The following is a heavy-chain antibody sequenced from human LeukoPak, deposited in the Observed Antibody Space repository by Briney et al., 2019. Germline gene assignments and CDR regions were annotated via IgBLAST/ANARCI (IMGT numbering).Heavy chain of an antibody. Sequence: GGSLRLSCAASGFTFSSNAMHWVRQAPGKGLEWVAFIRYDGSKTFYADSVKGRFSIYRDNSRRTLFLYMKNLKLEDTALYYCAKGRGDTSDPELGVWGRGTTVTTFS. V-gene: IGHV3-30*02. CDR3: AKGRGDTSDPELGV. CDR1: GFTFSSNA. D-gene: IGHD1-26*01. J-gene: IGHJ6*04. CDR2: IRYDGSKT.